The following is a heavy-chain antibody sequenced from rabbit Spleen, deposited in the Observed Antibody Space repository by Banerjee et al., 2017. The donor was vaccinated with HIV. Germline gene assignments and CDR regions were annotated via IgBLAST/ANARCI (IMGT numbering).Heavy chain of an antibody. CDR3: ARDTSSSFSSYGMDL. CDR2: IDTGSSSGFT. CDR1: GVSFSSSSY. V-gene: IGHV1S40*01. Sequence: QSLEESGGDLVKPGASLTLTCTASGVSFSSSSYMCWVRQAPGKGLEWIACIDTGSSSGFTYFANWAKGRFTISKTSSTTVTLQMTSLTAADTATYFCARDTSSSFSSYGMDLWGPGTLVTGS. J-gene: IGHJ6*01. D-gene: IGHD1-1*01.